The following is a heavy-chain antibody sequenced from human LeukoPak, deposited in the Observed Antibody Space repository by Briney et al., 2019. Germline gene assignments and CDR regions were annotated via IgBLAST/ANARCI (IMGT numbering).Heavy chain of an antibody. J-gene: IGHJ4*02. Sequence: GGSLRLSCAGSGFPFAAFSVHWVRQAPGKGLEWVSSISSGDGGYIYYADSVRGRFTISRDNAEDSVYLQMKSLRAEDTAVYYWARGNAPLPFDYWGQGTPVTVSS. V-gene: IGHV3-21*01. D-gene: IGHD2-2*01. CDR3: ARGNAPLPFDY. CDR1: GFPFAAFS. CDR2: ISSGDGGYI.